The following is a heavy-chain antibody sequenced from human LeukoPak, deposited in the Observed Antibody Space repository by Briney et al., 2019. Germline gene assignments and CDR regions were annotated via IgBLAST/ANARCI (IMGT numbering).Heavy chain of an antibody. CDR3: AKLASSGDSSDY. Sequence: PGGSLRLSCAASGFTFSSYWMSWVRQAPGKGLEWVAVISYDGSNKYYADSVKGRFTISRDNSKNTLYLQMNSLRAEDTAVYYCAKLASSGDSSDYWGQGTLVTVSS. D-gene: IGHD6-6*01. J-gene: IGHJ4*02. V-gene: IGHV3-30*18. CDR2: ISYDGSNK. CDR1: GFTFSSYW.